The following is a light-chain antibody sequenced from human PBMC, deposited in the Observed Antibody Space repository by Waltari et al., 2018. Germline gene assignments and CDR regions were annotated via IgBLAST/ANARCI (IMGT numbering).Light chain of an antibody. CDR2: EAS. V-gene: IGKV3-15*01. CDR1: QSIYSN. Sequence: EIVMTQSPATLSVSAGARVTLSCRASQSIYSNLAWYQQKSGQAPRLLIYEASTRATSIPARFRGSGSGTDFTLTISSLQSEDSAVYYCQQYNHWPPITFGQGTRLEI. J-gene: IGKJ5*01. CDR3: QQYNHWPPIT.